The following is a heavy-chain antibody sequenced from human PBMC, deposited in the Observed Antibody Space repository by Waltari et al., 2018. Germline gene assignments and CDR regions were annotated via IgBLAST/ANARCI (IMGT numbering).Heavy chain of an antibody. CDR3: AKESNFGAGTYHYFYGIDI. Sequence: QVQLVESGGGVVQSGKSLRLSCAASGFTFSNYGMHWVRQAPGKGLEWVALISYNGHNEYYADSVKDRFNISRDNFNNILSLQMNNLRGDDTAVYYCAKESNFGAGTYHYFYGIDIWGQGTTVTVSS. J-gene: IGHJ6*02. CDR2: ISYNGHNE. CDR1: GFTFSNYG. V-gene: IGHV3-30*18. D-gene: IGHD3-10*01.